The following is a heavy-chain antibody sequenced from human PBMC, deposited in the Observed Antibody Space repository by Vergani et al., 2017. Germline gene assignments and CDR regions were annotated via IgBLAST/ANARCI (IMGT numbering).Heavy chain of an antibody. CDR2: SRNKARSYTT. D-gene: IGHD2-15*01. V-gene: IGHV3-72*01. J-gene: IGHJ3*01. CDR3: TTDNQQASLGHCSVTNCYEGVFDV. Sequence: EVQPVESGGGLVQPGGSLRLSCAASGFTLSDRVMDWVRQGPGKGLEWVGRSRNKARSYTTEYSASVKGRFTISRDDSRNSLYLQMNSLKTEDTAVYYCTTDNQQASLGHCSVTNCYEGVFDVWGQGTVVTVSS. CDR1: GFTLSDRV.